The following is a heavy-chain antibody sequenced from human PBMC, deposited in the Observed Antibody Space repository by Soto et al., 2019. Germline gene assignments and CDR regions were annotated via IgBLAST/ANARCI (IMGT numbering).Heavy chain of an antibody. V-gene: IGHV3-74*01. J-gene: IGHJ5*02. CDR3: TGDPRNNGLDP. Sequence: GGSLRLSCAASGFTFSGYYMFWVRQAPGKGLVWVSHIKGDGSVTYYADSVKGRFTISRDNANNMLYLQMNSLIAEDTAVYYCTGDPRNNGLDPWGQGTMVNVSS. CDR1: GFTFSGYY. CDR2: IKGDGSVT.